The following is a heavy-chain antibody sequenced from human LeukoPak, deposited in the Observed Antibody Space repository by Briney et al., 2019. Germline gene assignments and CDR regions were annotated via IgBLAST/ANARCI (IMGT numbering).Heavy chain of an antibody. CDR2: IYYSGST. Sequence: SETLSLTCTVSGGSISSSSYYWGWIRQPPGKGLEWIGSIYYSGSTYYNPSLKSRVTISVDTSKNQFSLKLSSVTAADTAVYYCARELRVRGVIYYFDYWGQGTLVTVSS. CDR1: GGSISSSSYY. J-gene: IGHJ4*02. V-gene: IGHV4-39*07. D-gene: IGHD3-10*01. CDR3: ARELRVRGVIYYFDY.